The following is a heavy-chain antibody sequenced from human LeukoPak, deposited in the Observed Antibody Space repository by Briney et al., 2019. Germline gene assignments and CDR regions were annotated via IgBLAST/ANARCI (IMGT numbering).Heavy chain of an antibody. J-gene: IGHJ4*02. CDR2: IKEDGSEK. V-gene: IGHV3-7*02. D-gene: IGHD6-19*01. CDR3: AVGGARGGWFRD. CDR1: AFTFRTYY. Sequence: GGSLRLSCAASAFTFRTYYMSWVRQAPGKGLEWVANIKEDGSEKYYVDSVKGRFTISRDNAQNSLFLQMNSLRAEDTAVYHCAVGGARGGWFRDWGQGTLVTVSS.